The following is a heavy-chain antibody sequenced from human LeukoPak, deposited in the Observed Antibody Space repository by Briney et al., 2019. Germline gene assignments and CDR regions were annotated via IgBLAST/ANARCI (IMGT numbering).Heavy chain of an antibody. CDR1: GYTFTSYG. V-gene: IGHV1-18*01. J-gene: IGHJ6*03. D-gene: IGHD1-26*01. CDR2: ISAYNGNT. CDR3: ARASSPPGELVVGGYYYYYMDV. Sequence: ASVKVSCKASGYTFTSYGISWVRQAPGQGLEWMGWISAYNGNTNYAQKLQGRVTMTTDTSTSTAYMELRSLRSDGTAVYYCARASSPPGELVVGGYYYYYMDVWGKGTTVTVSS.